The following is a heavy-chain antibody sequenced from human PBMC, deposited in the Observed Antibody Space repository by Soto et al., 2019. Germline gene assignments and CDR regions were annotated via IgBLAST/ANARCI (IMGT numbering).Heavy chain of an antibody. D-gene: IGHD6-6*01. CDR1: GFTFSSYA. J-gene: IGHJ4*02. V-gene: IGHV3-23*01. CDR3: AKDVGSSSSPDN. CDR2: ISGSGGST. Sequence: GGSLRLSCAASGFTFSSYAMSWVRQAPGKGLEWVSAISGSGGSTYYADSVKGRFTVSRDNSKNTLYLQMNSLRAEDTAVYYCAKDVGSSSSPDNWGQGTLVTVSS.